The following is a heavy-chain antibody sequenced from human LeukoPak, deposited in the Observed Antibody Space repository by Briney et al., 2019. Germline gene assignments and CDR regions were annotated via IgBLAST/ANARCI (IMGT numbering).Heavy chain of an antibody. D-gene: IGHD3-9*01. CDR2: IYYSGST. J-gene: IGHJ4*02. CDR1: GGSISSGDYY. CDR3: ARDAILSGYPLDY. V-gene: IGHV4-30-4*01. Sequence: SQTLSLTCTVSGGSISSGDYYWRWIRQPPGKGLEWIGYIYYSGSTYYNPSLKSRVTISVDTSKNQFSLKLSSVTAADTAVYYCARDAILSGYPLDYWGQGTLVTVSS.